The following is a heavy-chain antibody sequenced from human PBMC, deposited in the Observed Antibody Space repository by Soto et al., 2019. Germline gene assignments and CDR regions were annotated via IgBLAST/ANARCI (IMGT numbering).Heavy chain of an antibody. D-gene: IGHD2-8*01. CDR1: GFTFSSYA. CDR3: AREIHWGGVLMVYAAGYYGMDV. Sequence: QVQLVESGGGVVQPGRSLRLSCAASGFTFSSYAMHWVRQAPGKGLEWVAVISYDGSNKYYADSVKGRFTISRDNSKNTLYLQMNSLRADDTAVYYCAREIHWGGVLMVYAAGYYGMDVWGQGTTVTVSS. V-gene: IGHV3-30-3*01. J-gene: IGHJ6*02. CDR2: ISYDGSNK.